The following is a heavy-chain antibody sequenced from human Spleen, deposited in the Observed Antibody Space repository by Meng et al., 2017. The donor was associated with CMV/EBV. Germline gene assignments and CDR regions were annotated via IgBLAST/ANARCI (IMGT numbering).Heavy chain of an antibody. CDR3: AKGGPTILTAFDY. V-gene: IGHV3-23*01. Sequence: GFPFSTDAMSWVRQPPGKGLEWVSVITSNANNRDYADSVKSRFTISRDNSKNTLYLQMSNLRAEDTAVYYCAKGGPTILTAFDYWGQGILVTVSS. CDR1: GFPFSTDA. CDR2: ITSNANNR. D-gene: IGHD3-9*01. J-gene: IGHJ4*02.